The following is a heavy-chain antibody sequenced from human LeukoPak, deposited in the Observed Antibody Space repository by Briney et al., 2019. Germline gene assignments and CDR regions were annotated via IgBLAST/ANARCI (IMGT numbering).Heavy chain of an antibody. D-gene: IGHD4-17*01. CDR1: GGSFSGYY. Sequence: SETLSLTCAVYGGSFSGYYWSWIRQPPGKGLEWIGEINHSGSTNYNPSLKSRVTISVDTSKNQFSLKLSSVTAADTAVYYCARITVTTRRYYYGMDVWGQGTTVTVSS. V-gene: IGHV4-34*01. CDR2: INHSGST. CDR3: ARITVTTRRYYYGMDV. J-gene: IGHJ6*02.